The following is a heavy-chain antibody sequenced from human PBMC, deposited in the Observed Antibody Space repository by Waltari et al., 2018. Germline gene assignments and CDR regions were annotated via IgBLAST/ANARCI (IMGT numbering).Heavy chain of an antibody. CDR1: GGTFSNYA. CDR2: IIPIVEIV. CDR3: ARDFYGDFPLGAFDI. Sequence: QVQLVQSGAEVKKPGSSVKVSCKASGGTFSNYAISWVRQAPGQGLEWMGVIIPIVEIVNYAQKFQGRVTITADKSTSTAYMELSSLRSEDTAVYYCARDFYGDFPLGAFDIWGQGTMVTVSS. D-gene: IGHD4-17*01. J-gene: IGHJ3*02. V-gene: IGHV1-69*10.